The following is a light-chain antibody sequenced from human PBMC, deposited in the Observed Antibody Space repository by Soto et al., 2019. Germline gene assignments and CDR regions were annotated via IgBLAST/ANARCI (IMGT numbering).Light chain of an antibody. J-gene: IGLJ2*01. V-gene: IGLV2-8*01. CDR2: EVS. CDR3: SSYAGSNNFVV. Sequence: QSVLTQPPSASGSHGQSVTISCTGTSSDVGGYNYASWYQQHPGKAPKLMIYEVSKRPSGVPDRFSGSKSGNTASLTVSGLQAEDEADYYCSSYAGSNNFVVFGGGTKVTVL. CDR1: SSDVGGYNY.